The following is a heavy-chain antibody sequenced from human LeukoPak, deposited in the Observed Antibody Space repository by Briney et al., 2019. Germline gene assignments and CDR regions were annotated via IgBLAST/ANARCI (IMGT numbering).Heavy chain of an antibody. CDR3: ARGVAISSSGWYDTFDY. V-gene: IGHV3-64*02. D-gene: IGHD6-19*01. J-gene: IGHJ4*02. Sequence: SGGSLRLSCAASGFTFSNSAMYWVRQAPGKGLEFVPVISTNGDRTYYADSVKGRFTISRDNSKNTLYLQMGSLRADDMAVYYCARGVAISSSGWYDTFDYWGQGALVTISS. CDR2: ISTNGDRT. CDR1: GFTFSNSA.